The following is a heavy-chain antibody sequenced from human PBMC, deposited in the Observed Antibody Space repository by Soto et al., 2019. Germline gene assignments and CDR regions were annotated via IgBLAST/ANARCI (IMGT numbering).Heavy chain of an antibody. CDR1: GGSISSSNW. Sequence: SSETLSLTCAVSGGSISSSNWWSWVRQPPGKGLEWVGEIYHSGSTNYNPSLKSRVTISVDKSKNQFSLKLSSVTAADTAVYYCARDREGSYGMDVWGQGTTVTVSS. CDR2: IYHSGST. J-gene: IGHJ6*02. CDR3: ARDREGSYGMDV. V-gene: IGHV4-4*02.